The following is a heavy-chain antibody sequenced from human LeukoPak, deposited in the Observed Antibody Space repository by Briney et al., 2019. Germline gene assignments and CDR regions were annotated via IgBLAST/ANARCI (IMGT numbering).Heavy chain of an antibody. CDR3: AIMSDVASSFYFYYYMDV. V-gene: IGHV1-69*05. CDR1: GYTFTSYG. Sequence: GASVKVSCKASGYTFTSYGISWVRQAPGQGLEWMAEILPIYGTPKYAQKFQGRVTFTTDESTNTPHMELSSLRSDDTAVYYCAIMSDVASSFYFYYYMDVWGTGTTITVSS. J-gene: IGHJ6*03. CDR2: ILPIYGTP. D-gene: IGHD2-21*02.